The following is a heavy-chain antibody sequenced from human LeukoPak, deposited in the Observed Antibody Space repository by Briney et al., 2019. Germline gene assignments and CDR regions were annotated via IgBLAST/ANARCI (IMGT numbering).Heavy chain of an antibody. Sequence: PSETLSLTCTVSGGSISSSSYYWGWIRQPPGRGLEWIGSIYYSGSTYYNPSLKSRVTISVDTSKNQFSLKLSSATAADTAVYYCARSLRELWPSNWFDPWGQGTLVTVSS. CDR1: GGSISSSSYY. V-gene: IGHV4-39*01. J-gene: IGHJ5*02. CDR3: ARSLRELWPSNWFDP. D-gene: IGHD1-26*01. CDR2: IYYSGST.